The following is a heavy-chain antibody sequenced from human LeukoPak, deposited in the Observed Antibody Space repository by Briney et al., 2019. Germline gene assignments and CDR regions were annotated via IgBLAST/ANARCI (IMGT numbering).Heavy chain of an antibody. CDR2: IYYSGNT. V-gene: IGHV4-39*01. D-gene: IGHD3-9*01. CDR3: ARHADYDILTGLFDP. J-gene: IGHJ5*02. Sequence: SETLSLTCTVSGGSISSSSYYWGWIRQPPGKGLEWIVSIYYSGNTYYSPSLKSRVTISVDTSRNQFSLKLTSVTAADTAVYYCARHADYDILTGLFDPWGQGTMVSVSS. CDR1: GGSISSSSYY.